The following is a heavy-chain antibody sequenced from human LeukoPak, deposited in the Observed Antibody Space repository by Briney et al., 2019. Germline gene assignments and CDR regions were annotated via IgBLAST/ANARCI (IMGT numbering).Heavy chain of an antibody. Sequence: GASVKVSCKVSGYTLTELSMHWVRQAPGKGLEWMGGFDPEDGETIYAQKFQGRVTMTEDTSTDIAYMELSSLRSEDTAVYYCATDTMVRGVIITLDWFDPWGQGTLVTVSS. CDR1: GYTLTELS. CDR3: ATDTMVRGVIITLDWFDP. D-gene: IGHD3-10*01. V-gene: IGHV1-24*01. J-gene: IGHJ5*02. CDR2: FDPEDGET.